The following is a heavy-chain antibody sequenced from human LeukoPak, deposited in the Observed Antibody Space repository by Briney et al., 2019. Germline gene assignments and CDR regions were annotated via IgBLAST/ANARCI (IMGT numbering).Heavy chain of an antibody. Sequence: ASVKVSCKISDHTFSSDGFTWVRQAPGKGLEWMGWINVYNGKTDYAHKFQGRVTMSTDTSTNTAYMDLRSLRSDDTAMYYCANRGQQLYDYWGQGTLVTVSS. V-gene: IGHV1-18*01. J-gene: IGHJ4*02. CDR3: ANRGQQLYDY. CDR2: INVYNGKT. D-gene: IGHD6-13*01. CDR1: DHTFSSDG.